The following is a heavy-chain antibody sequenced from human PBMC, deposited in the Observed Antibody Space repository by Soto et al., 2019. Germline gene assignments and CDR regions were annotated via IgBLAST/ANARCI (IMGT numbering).Heavy chain of an antibody. Sequence: SETLSLTCAVYGGSFSGYYWSWIRQPPGKGLEWIGEINHSGSTNYNPSLKSRVTISVDTSKNQFSLKLSSVTAADTAVYYCARGEGYCSSTSCRPGDDYWGQGTLVTVSS. V-gene: IGHV4-34*01. D-gene: IGHD2-2*01. CDR1: GGSFSGYY. CDR3: ARGEGYCSSTSCRPGDDY. J-gene: IGHJ4*02. CDR2: INHSGST.